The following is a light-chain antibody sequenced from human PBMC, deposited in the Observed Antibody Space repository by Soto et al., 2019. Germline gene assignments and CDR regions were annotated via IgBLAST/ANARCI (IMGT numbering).Light chain of an antibody. CDR1: QTISNY. CDR2: AAS. V-gene: IGKV1-39*01. CDR3: QQSHGIPYT. J-gene: IGKJ2*01. Sequence: DIQMTQSPSSLSASVGDRVTITCRASQTISNYLNWYQQKPWKAPKLLIYAASTLQSGVPSRFSGSGSWTDFTLTINSLQPEDFATYYCQQSHGIPYTFGQGTKLEIK.